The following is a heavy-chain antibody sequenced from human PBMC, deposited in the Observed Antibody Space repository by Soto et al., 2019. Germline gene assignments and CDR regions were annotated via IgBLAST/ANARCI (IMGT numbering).Heavy chain of an antibody. CDR3: AKPDYYDSSGYFNYFDY. CDR2: ISGSGGST. V-gene: IGHV3-23*01. J-gene: IGHJ4*02. D-gene: IGHD3-22*01. Sequence: GGSLRLSCAASGFTFSNNGMSWVRQAPGKGLEWVSAISGSGGSTYYADSVKGRFPISTDNSKNTLYLQMNSLRAEDTAVYYCAKPDYYDSSGYFNYFDYWGQGTLVTVSS. CDR1: GFTFSNNG.